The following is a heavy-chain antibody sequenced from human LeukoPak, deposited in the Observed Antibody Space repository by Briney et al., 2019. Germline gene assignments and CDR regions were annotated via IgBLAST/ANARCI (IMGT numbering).Heavy chain of an antibody. Sequence: SETLSLTCTVSGGSISSYYWGWIRQPPGKGLEWIGYIYYSGSTNYNPSLKSRVTISIDTSRNQFSLRLRSVTAADTAVYYCARDKQPGDYWGQGTLVTVSS. CDR3: ARDKQPGDY. CDR2: IYYSGST. J-gene: IGHJ4*02. V-gene: IGHV4-59*01. CDR1: GGSISSYY. D-gene: IGHD1-14*01.